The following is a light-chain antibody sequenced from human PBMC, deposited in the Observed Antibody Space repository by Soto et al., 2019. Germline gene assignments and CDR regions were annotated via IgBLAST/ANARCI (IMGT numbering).Light chain of an antibody. CDR1: QSVLYSSNNKNY. CDR2: WAS. CDR3: QQYYSSLSWT. V-gene: IGKV4-1*01. Sequence: DIVMTQSPDSLAVSLGERATINCKSSQSVLYSSNNKNYLSWYQQKPGQPPKLLIYWASTRESGVPDRFSGSGSGTDFTLTISRLQAEDVAVYSCQQYYSSLSWTFGQGTKVEIK. J-gene: IGKJ1*01.